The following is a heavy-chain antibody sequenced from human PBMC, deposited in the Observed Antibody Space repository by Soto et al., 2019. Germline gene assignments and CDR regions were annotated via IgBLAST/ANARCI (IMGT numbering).Heavy chain of an antibody. CDR2: IKEDGSEK. CDR3: ARYRLKHLGYSGYDWPLED. CDR1: GFTFGAYW. V-gene: IGHV3-7*03. Sequence: GGSLRLSCAASGFTFGAYWMSWVRQAPGKGLEWVANIKEDGSEKYYVDPVKGRFTISRDNAKKSLELQMSSLRVEDTAVYYCARYRLKHLGYSGYDWPLEDWGQGTLVTVSS. D-gene: IGHD5-12*01. J-gene: IGHJ4*02.